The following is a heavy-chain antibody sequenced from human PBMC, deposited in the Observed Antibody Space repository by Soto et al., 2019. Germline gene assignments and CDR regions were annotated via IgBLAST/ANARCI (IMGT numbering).Heavy chain of an antibody. J-gene: IGHJ4*02. CDR1: GFRFSIDE. V-gene: IGHV3-48*03. CDR3: ARVGVVAYCGGGCHDY. CDR2: ISSSGGTK. D-gene: IGHD2-21*02. Sequence: PGGSLRLSCAASGFRFSIDEMNLVRQSPGKGPEWVAYISSSGGTKYYADSVRGRFNISRNNAKNSLYLQMNSLRDEDTAVYYCARVGVVAYCGGGCHDYWGQGTLFTVSS.